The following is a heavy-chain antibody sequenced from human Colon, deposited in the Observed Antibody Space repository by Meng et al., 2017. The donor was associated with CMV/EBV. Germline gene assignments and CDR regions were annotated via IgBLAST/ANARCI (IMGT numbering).Heavy chain of an antibody. CDR2: ISGSGINT. CDR1: GFTFNKYA. Sequence: GGSLRLSCAASGFTFNKYAMSWARQAPGKGLEWVSAISGSGINTYYADSVKGRFTISRDNSKNTLYVQMNSLRAEDTAVYYCAKDRGGGSSTNCYLDCWGQGTLVTVSS. D-gene: IGHD2-2*01. CDR3: AKDRGGGSSTNCYLDC. V-gene: IGHV3-23*01. J-gene: IGHJ4*02.